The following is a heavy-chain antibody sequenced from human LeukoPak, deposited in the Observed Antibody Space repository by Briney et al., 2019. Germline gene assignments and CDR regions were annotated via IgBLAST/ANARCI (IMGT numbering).Heavy chain of an antibody. Sequence: SVKVSCKASGGTFSSYAISWVRQAPGQGLEWMGGIIPIFGTANYAQKFQGRVTITADESTSTAYMELSGLRSEDTAVYYCARASGRGAFDIWGQGTMVTVSS. CDR3: ARASGRGAFDI. CDR2: IIPIFGTA. CDR1: GGTFSSYA. D-gene: IGHD2-15*01. J-gene: IGHJ3*02. V-gene: IGHV1-69*01.